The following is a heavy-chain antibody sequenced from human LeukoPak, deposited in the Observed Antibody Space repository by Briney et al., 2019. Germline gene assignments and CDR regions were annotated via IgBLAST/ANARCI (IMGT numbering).Heavy chain of an antibody. J-gene: IGHJ4*02. CDR1: GFTFSSSW. CDR3: ATEIAVTDMIRYFDY. Sequence: GGSLRLSCAASGFTFSSSWMSWVRQAPGKGLEWVANIKQDGSEKYYVDSVKGRFTISRGNAKNSLYLQMNSLRAEDTAVYYCATEIAVTDMIRYFDYWGQGTLVTVSS. V-gene: IGHV3-7*01. CDR2: IKQDGSEK. D-gene: IGHD2-21*02.